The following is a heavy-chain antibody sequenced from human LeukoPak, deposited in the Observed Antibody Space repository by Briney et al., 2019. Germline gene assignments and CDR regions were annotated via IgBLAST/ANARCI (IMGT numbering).Heavy chain of an antibody. J-gene: IGHJ4*02. V-gene: IGHV4-59*01. CDR3: ARGEGSGSHSSYFDY. CDR2: IYYSGSP. Sequence: ETLSLTCTVSCVSISSYYWSWIRQPPGGGLVWFGYIYYSGSPNYNPPLKSRVTISVDTSKNQFSLKLSSVTAPDTAVYYCARGEGSGSHSSYFDYWGQGTLGTVSS. CDR1: CVSISSYY. D-gene: IGHD1-26*01.